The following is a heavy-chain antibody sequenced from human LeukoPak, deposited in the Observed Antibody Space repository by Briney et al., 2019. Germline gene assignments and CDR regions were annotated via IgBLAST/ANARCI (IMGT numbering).Heavy chain of an antibody. D-gene: IGHD3-3*01. CDR1: GGTFSSYA. CDR2: IIPIFGTA. Sequence: SVKVSCKASGGTFSSYAISWVRQAPGQGLEWMGGIIPIFGTANYAQKFQGRVTITADKSTSTAYMELSSLRSEDTAVYYCAVDVLRFLDSSRWVFAYYYYYMDVWGKGTTVTVSS. CDR3: AVDVLRFLDSSRWVFAYYYYYMDV. J-gene: IGHJ6*03. V-gene: IGHV1-69*06.